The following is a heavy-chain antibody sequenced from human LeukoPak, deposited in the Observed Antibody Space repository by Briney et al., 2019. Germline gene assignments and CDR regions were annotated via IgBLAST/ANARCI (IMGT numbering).Heavy chain of an antibody. J-gene: IGHJ4*02. V-gene: IGHV3-7*01. Sequence: TGGSLRLSCAASGFTFSSYWMSWVRQAPGKGLEWVANIKQDGSEKYYVDSVKGRFTTSRDNAKNTVYLQMNSLREEDTAVYYCVRDFRSADYWGQGTLVTVSS. CDR3: VRDFRSADY. CDR2: IKQDGSEK. CDR1: GFTFSSYW.